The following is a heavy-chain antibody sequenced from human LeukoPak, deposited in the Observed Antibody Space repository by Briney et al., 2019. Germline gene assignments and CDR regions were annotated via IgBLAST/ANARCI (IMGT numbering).Heavy chain of an antibody. D-gene: IGHD6-13*01. CDR2: ISGVGNT. CDR3: AKSHASYSSSWDFSYYFDF. Sequence: GGSLRLSCVASGFTVSNNGLSWFRQAPGKRLEWVSDISGVGNTYYAESVKGRFTISRDNSKNTLYLQMDSLRAEDTAVYYCAKSHASYSSSWDFSYYFDFWGQGNMVTVS. CDR1: GFTVSNNG. V-gene: IGHV3-23*01. J-gene: IGHJ4*02.